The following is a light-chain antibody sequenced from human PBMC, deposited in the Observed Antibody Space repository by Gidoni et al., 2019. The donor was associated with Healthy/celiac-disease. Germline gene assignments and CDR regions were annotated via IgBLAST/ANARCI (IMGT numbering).Light chain of an antibody. CDR3: AAWDDSLGGYV. CDR2: SNN. J-gene: IGLJ1*01. CDR1: GSNIGSNP. V-gene: IGLV1-44*01. Sequence: QSVLTQPPSASGTPGQRVTTSCSGSGSNIGSNPVNWYQQLPGTAPKLLIYSNNQRPSGVPDQFSGSKSGTSASLAISGLQSEDEADYYCAAWDDSLGGYVFGTGTKVTVL.